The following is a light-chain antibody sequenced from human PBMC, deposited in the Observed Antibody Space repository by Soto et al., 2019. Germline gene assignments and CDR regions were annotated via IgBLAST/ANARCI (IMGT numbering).Light chain of an antibody. CDR3: QRFNSYPFT. V-gene: IGKV1-13*02. J-gene: IGKJ3*01. CDR2: DAD. CDR1: QGISSA. Sequence: AIQLTQSPSSLSASVGDRFTITCRASQGISSALAWYQQKPGKAPKLLIYDADILPSGVPSRFSGSGSGTHFILAIRSLQPEGFATYCCQRFNSYPFTFGPGTKVDIK.